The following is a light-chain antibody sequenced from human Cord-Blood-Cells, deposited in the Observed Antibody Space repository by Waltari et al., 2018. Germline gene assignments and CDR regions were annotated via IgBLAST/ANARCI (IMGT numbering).Light chain of an antibody. CDR1: SSDVGGYNY. V-gene: IGLV2-14*01. CDR3: SSYTSSSTVV. J-gene: IGLJ2*01. CDR2: DVS. Sequence: QSALTQPASVSGSPGQSITISCTGTSSDVGGYNYVSWYQQHPGKVPKLMMYDVSKRPSGVSNRFSGSKSGNTASLTISGLQAEDEADYYCSSYTSSSTVVFGGGTKLTVL.